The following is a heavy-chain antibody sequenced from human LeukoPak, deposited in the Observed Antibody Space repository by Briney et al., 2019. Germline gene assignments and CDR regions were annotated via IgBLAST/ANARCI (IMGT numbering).Heavy chain of an antibody. CDR1: GFTFSSYN. D-gene: IGHD1-26*01. CDR2: ITSSSTYI. CDR3: PRDWDLPYFAS. J-gene: IGHJ4*02. V-gene: IGHV3-21*01. Sequence: GGSLRLSCAASGFTFSSYNMNWVRQAPGKGLEWVSSITSSSTYIYYADSVKGRFTISRDNSKNTLYLQMNSLRAEDTAVYYCPRDWDLPYFASWGQGTRFTAPS.